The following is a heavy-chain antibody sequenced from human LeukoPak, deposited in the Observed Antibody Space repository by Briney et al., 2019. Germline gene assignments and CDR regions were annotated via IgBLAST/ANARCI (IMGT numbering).Heavy chain of an antibody. V-gene: IGHV4-39*01. J-gene: IGHJ4*02. CDR2: IHYSGST. D-gene: IGHD6-19*01. CDR1: GGSISSSSYY. Sequence: SETLSLTCTVSGGSISSSSYYWGWIRQPPGTGLEWIGSIHYSGSTYYNPSLKSRVTISVDTSKNQFSLKLSSVTAADTAVYYCARNMGIAVAGVYYFDYWGQGTLVTVSS. CDR3: ARNMGIAVAGVYYFDY.